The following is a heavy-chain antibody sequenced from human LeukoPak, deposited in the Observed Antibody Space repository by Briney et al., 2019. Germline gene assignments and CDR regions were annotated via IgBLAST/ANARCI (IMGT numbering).Heavy chain of an antibody. CDR1: GYSISSGYY. CDR2: IYHSGST. V-gene: IGHV4-38-2*01. J-gene: IGHJ4*02. CDR3: ASWRAAYSFDY. Sequence: SETLSLTCAVSGYSISSGYYWGWIRQPTGKVLEWIGSIYHSGSTYYNPSLKSRVTISVDTSKNQFSLKLSSVTAADTAVYYCASWRAAYSFDYWGQGTLVTVSS. D-gene: IGHD6-25*01.